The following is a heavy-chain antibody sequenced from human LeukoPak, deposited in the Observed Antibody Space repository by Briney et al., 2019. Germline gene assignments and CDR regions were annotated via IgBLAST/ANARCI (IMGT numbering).Heavy chain of an antibody. Sequence: GRSLRLSCAASGFTFSSYAMSWVRQAPGKWLGWVSAISGIGGSTYYADSGKGRFTISRDNSTNTPCLQMTSLRAENTAVYYCAKEDSSGYYYETDWAFFDYWGQGTLVTVAS. CDR3: AKEDSSGYYYETDWAFFDY. J-gene: IGHJ4*02. D-gene: IGHD3-22*01. CDR2: ISGIGGST. V-gene: IGHV3-23*01. CDR1: GFTFSSYA.